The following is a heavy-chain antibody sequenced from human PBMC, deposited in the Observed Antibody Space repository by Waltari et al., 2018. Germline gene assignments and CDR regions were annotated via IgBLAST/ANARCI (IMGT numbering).Heavy chain of an antibody. CDR2: INHSGST. CDR3: ARRVLRYFDWLNWFDP. V-gene: IGHV4-34*01. CDR1: GGSFRGYY. J-gene: IGHJ5*02. Sequence: QVQLRQWGAGLLKPSETLSLTCAVYGGSFRGYYWSWIRQPPGKGLEWIGEINHSGSTNYNPSLKSRVTISVDTSKNQFSLKLSSVTAADTAVYYCARRVLRYFDWLNWFDPWGQGTLVTVSS. D-gene: IGHD3-9*01.